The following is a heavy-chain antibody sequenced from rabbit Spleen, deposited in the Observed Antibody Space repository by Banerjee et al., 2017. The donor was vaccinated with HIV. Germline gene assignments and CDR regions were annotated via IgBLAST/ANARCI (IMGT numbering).Heavy chain of an antibody. J-gene: IGHJ3*01. CDR2: IYVGSSDDT. CDR1: GFSFSSSYW. CDR3: ARDLAGVIGWNFGW. Sequence: QEQLEESGGDLVKPEGSLTLTCTASGFSFSSSYWICWVRQAPGKGLEWIACIYVGSSDDTYYASWAKGRFTISRTSSTTVTLQMTSLTAADTATYFCARDLAGVIGWNFGWWGQGTLVTVS. D-gene: IGHD4-1*01. V-gene: IGHV1S45*01.